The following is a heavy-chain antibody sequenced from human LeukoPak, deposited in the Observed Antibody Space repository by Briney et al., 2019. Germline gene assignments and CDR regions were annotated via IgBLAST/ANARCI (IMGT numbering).Heavy chain of an antibody. CDR2: INPNSGGT. CDR1: GYTFTGY. J-gene: IGHJ4*02. D-gene: IGHD2-15*01. V-gene: IGHV1-2*06. Sequence: ASVKVSCKASGYTFTGYMHWVRQAPGQGLEWMGRINPNSGGTNYAQKFQGRVTMTRDTSISTAYMELSRLRSDDTAVYYCARLYCSGGSCRDYWGQGTLVTVSS. CDR3: ARLYCSGGSCRDY.